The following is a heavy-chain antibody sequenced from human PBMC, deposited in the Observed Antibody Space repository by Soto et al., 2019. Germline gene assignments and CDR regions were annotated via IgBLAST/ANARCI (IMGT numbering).Heavy chain of an antibody. V-gene: IGHV4-59*08. D-gene: IGHD2-15*01. CDR2: IYYSGST. CDR1: GGSISDHY. Sequence: SETLSLTCTVSGGSISDHYYMWIRQSPGKGLEYIGYIYYSGSTNYNPSLKSRVTISVDTSKNQFSLKLSSVTAADTAVYYCARRYGGTFDYWGQGTLVTVSS. J-gene: IGHJ4*02. CDR3: ARRYGGTFDY.